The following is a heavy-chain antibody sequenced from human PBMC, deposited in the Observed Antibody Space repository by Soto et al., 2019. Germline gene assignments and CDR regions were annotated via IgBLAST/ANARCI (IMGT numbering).Heavy chain of an antibody. V-gene: IGHV3-23*01. Sequence: GGSLRLSCAASGFTFSSYAMSWVRQAPGKGLEWVSAISGSGGSTYYADSVKGRFTISRDNSKNTLYLQMNSLRAEDTAVYYCAKYDYIWGSYRYTSFDYWGQGTLVTVSS. CDR2: ISGSGGST. CDR3: AKYDYIWGSYRYTSFDY. CDR1: GFTFSSYA. D-gene: IGHD3-16*02. J-gene: IGHJ4*02.